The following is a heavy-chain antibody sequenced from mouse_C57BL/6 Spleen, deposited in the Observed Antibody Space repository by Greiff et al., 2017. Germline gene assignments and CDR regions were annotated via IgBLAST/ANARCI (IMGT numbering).Heavy chain of an antibody. CDR2: INPNNGGT. Sequence: EVQLQQSGPELVKPGASVKIPCKASGYTFTDYNMDWVKQSHGKSLEWIGDINPNNGGTIYNQKFKGKATLTVDKSSSTAYMELRSLTSEDTAVYYCARADMVTTLFDYWGQGTTLTVSS. CDR3: ARADMVTTLFDY. D-gene: IGHD2-2*01. V-gene: IGHV1-18*01. J-gene: IGHJ2*01. CDR1: GYTFTDYN.